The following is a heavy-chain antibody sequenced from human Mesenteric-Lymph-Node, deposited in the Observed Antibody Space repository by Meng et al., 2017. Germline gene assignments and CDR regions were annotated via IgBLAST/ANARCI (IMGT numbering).Heavy chain of an antibody. J-gene: IGHJ4*02. CDR2: IRIKPYGATA. D-gene: IGHD3-10*01. Sequence: GESLKISCIASGFPFRDYSMSWFRQAPGKGLEGVAFIRIKPYGATAEYAASGNGRFTISRDDSESIAYLQMNSLKTDDTGENYCAREKGTVNKFRGDVDYWGQGTLVTVSS. V-gene: IGHV3-49*03. CDR1: GFPFRDYS. CDR3: AREKGTVNKFRGDVDY.